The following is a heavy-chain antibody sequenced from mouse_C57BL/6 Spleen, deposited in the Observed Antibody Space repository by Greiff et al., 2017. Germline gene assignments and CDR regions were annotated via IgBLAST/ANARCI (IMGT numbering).Heavy chain of an antibody. V-gene: IGHV1-52*01. J-gene: IGHJ4*01. D-gene: IGHD2-1*01. CDR1: GYTFTSYW. CDR2: IDPSDSET. Sequence: QVQLQQPGAELVRPGSSVKLSCKASGYTFTSYWMHWVKQRPIQGLEWIGNIDPSDSETHYNQKFKDKATLTVDKSSSTAYMQLSSLTSEDSAVYYCARGGGNLYAMDYWGQGTSVTVSS. CDR3: ARGGGNLYAMDY.